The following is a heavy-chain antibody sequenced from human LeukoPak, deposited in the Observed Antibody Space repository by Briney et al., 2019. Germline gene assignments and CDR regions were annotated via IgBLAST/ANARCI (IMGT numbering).Heavy chain of an antibody. CDR2: IFYSGST. CDR3: ARARNYYDNSGYYYEGDAFDI. D-gene: IGHD3-22*01. CDR1: GGSISTYY. Sequence: SETLSLTCTVSGGSISTYYWNWIRQPPRKGLEWIGYIFYSGSTNDNPSLKSRVTISVDTSKNQFSLRLSSVTAADTAVYYCARARNYYDNSGYYYEGDAFDIWGQGTMVTVSS. J-gene: IGHJ3*02. V-gene: IGHV4-59*01.